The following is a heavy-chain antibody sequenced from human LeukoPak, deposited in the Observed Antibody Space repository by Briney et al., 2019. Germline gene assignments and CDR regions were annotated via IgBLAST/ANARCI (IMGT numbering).Heavy chain of an antibody. CDR3: ARVKSFQGAIMDV. V-gene: IGHV1-18*04. J-gene: IGHJ6*04. CDR2: ISAYNGNT. CDR1: GYTFTSYG. Sequence: ASVKVSCKASGYTFTSYGISWVRQAPGQGLEWMGWISAYNGNTNYAQKFQGRVTITADESTSTAYMELSSLRSEDAAVYYCARVKSFQGAIMDVWGKGTTVTVSS.